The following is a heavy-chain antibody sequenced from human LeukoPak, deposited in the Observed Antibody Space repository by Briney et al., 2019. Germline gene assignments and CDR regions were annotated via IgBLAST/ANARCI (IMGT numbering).Heavy chain of an antibody. CDR3: ARDQDTGVTPGVY. CDR1: GYTFTSYA. D-gene: IGHD4-23*01. Sequence: GASVKVSCKASGYTFTSYAISWVRQAPGQGLEWMGRIIPILGIANYAQKFQGRVTITADKSTSTAYMELSSLRSEDTAVYYCARDQDTGVTPGVYWGQGTLVTVSS. J-gene: IGHJ4*02. V-gene: IGHV1-69*04. CDR2: IIPILGIA.